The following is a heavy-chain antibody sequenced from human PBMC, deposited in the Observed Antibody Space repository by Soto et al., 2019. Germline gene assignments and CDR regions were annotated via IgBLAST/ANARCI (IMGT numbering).Heavy chain of an antibody. CDR1: GFSFSYYD. D-gene: IGHD4-17*01. Sequence: QVQLVESGGGVGQPGRSLRLSCSASGFSFSYYDMHWVRQAPGKGLEWVAVISHDGSDKNYTDSVKGRFTISRDNSKNTLDLQMSSLRVDDTAVYYCVSECRRYGDCFDYWGQGTLVTVSS. J-gene: IGHJ4*02. V-gene: IGHV3-30*03. CDR2: ISHDGSDK. CDR3: VSECRRYGDCFDY.